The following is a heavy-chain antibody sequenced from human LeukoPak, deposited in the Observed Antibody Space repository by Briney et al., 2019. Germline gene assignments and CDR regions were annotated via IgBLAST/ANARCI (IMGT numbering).Heavy chain of an antibody. V-gene: IGHV3-64D*06. Sequence: GGSLRLSCSVSGFNFSTYVMHWVRQAPGKGLEYVSAISSNGDNTYYADSVKGRFTTYRDNSKNTLYLQMSSLRADDTAVYYCVRGTGYWGQGTLVTVSS. CDR3: VRGTGY. CDR1: GFNFSTYV. J-gene: IGHJ4*02. CDR2: ISSNGDNT.